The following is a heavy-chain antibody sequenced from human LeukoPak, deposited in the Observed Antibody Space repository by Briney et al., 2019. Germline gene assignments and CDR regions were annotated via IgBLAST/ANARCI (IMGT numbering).Heavy chain of an antibody. CDR3: ARLNSSSWYWDY. D-gene: IGHD6-13*01. V-gene: IGHV3-23*01. Sequence: GGSLRLSCAASGFTFSNSALSWVRQAPGKGLEWVSDISGSGGSTYYADSVKGRFTISRDNSKNTLYLQMGSLRAEDMAVYYCARLNSSSWYWDYWGQGTLVTVSS. CDR1: GFTFSNSA. J-gene: IGHJ4*02. CDR2: ISGSGGST.